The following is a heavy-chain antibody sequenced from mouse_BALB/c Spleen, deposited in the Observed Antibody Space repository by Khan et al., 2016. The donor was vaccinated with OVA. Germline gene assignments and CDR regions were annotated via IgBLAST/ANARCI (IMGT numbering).Heavy chain of an antibody. CDR2: INSDGDYT. J-gene: IGHJ3*01. CDR3: ARSPYGNFAY. V-gene: IGHV5-9-3*01. CDR1: GFTFSTYA. Sequence: DVQLVESGGGLVKPGGSLKLSCAASGFTFSTYAMSWVRQTPEKRLEWVATINSDGDYTYYPDSVKGRFTIYRDNAKNTLYLQMSSLWSEDTAMYYCARSPYGNFAYWGQGTLVTVSA. D-gene: IGHD2-1*01.